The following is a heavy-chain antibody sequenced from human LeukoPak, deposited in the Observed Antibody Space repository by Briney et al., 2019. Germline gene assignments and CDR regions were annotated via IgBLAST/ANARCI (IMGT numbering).Heavy chain of an antibody. CDR2: ISAYNGNT. CDR3: ARGIYGDYTDP. CDR1: GYTFTSYA. D-gene: IGHD4-17*01. Sequence: GASVKVSCKASGYTFTSYAMNWVRQAPGQGLEWMGWISAYNGNTNYAQKLQGRVTMTTDTSTSTAYMELRSLRSDDTAVYYCARGIYGDYTDPWGQGTLVTVSS. J-gene: IGHJ5*02. V-gene: IGHV1-18*01.